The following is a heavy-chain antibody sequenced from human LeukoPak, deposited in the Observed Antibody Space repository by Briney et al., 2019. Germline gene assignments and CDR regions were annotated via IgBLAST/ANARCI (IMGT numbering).Heavy chain of an antibody. CDR1: GASISSYY. J-gene: IGHJ4*02. V-gene: IGHV4-59*01. CDR3: AGGSGWYNY. Sequence: SETLSLTCTVSGASISSYYWSWIRQPPGKGLEWIGYIYYSGSTNYNPALKSRVTISEDTSKNQISLKLSSVTAADTAIYYCAGGSGWYNYWGQGTLVTVSS. CDR2: IYYSGST. D-gene: IGHD6-19*01.